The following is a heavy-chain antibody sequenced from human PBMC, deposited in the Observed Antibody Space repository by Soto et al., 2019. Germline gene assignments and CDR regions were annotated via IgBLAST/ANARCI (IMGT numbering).Heavy chain of an antibody. CDR1: GFTFSSYG. CDR3: ARDRGAYSSGWHNVVY. CDR2: IWYDGSNK. D-gene: IGHD6-19*01. V-gene: IGHV3-33*01. Sequence: GGSLRLSCASSGFTFSSYGMHWVRQAPGKGLEWVAVIWYDGSNKYYADSVKGRFTISRDNSKNTLYLQMNSLRAEDTAVYYCARDRGAYSSGWHNVVYWGQGTLVTVSS. J-gene: IGHJ4*02.